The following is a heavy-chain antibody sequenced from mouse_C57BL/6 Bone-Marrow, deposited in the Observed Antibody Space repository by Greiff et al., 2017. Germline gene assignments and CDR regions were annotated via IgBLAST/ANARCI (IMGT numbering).Heavy chain of an antibody. D-gene: IGHD1-1*01. Sequence: QVQLKQPGAELVKPGASVKLSCKASGYTFTSYWMHWVKQRPGQGLEWIGMIHPNSGSTNYNEKFKSKATLTVDKSSSTAYMQLSSLTSEDSAVYYCARGRITTVVAMDYWGQGTSVTVSS. CDR1: GYTFTSYW. CDR3: ARGRITTVVAMDY. CDR2: IHPNSGST. J-gene: IGHJ4*01. V-gene: IGHV1-64*01.